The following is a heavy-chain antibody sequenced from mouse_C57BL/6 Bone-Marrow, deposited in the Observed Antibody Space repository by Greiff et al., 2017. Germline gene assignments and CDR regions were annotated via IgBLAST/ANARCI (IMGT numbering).Heavy chain of an antibody. J-gene: IGHJ4*01. CDR2: IDPSDSYT. CDR3: AVFSLMPPYAMDY. V-gene: IGHV1-69*01. Sequence: VQLQQPGAELVMPGASVKLSCKASGYTFTSYWMHWVKQRPGQGLEWIGEIDPSDSYTNYNQKFKGKSTLTVDKSSSTAYMQLSSLTSEDSAVYDCAVFSLMPPYAMDYWGQGTSVTVSS. CDR1: GYTFTSYW. D-gene: IGHD6-5*01.